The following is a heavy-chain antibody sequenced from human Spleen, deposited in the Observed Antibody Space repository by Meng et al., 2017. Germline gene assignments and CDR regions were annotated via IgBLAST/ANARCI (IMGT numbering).Heavy chain of an antibody. CDR3: ARDNGIAAASFQH. D-gene: IGHD6-13*01. Sequence: ASVKVSCKSSGGFFSKYVIGWVRQAPGQGLEWMGIINPSGGSTSYAQKFQGRVTMTRDTSTSTVYMELSSLRSEDTAVYYCARDNGIAAASFQHWGQGTLVTVSS. J-gene: IGHJ1*01. V-gene: IGHV1-46*01. CDR2: INPSGGST. CDR1: GGFFSKYV.